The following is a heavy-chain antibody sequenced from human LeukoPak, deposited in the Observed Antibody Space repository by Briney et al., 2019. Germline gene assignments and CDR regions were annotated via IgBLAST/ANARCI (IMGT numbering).Heavy chain of an antibody. J-gene: IGHJ4*02. CDR2: ISAYNGNT. D-gene: IGHD3-10*01. CDR3: ARLFVGGLGFGPVGVSLDY. V-gene: IGHV1-18*01. Sequence: ASVKVSCKASGYTFTSYGISWVRQAPGQGLEWMGWISAYNGNTNYAQKFQGRVTMTRDTSISTAYMELSRLRSDDTAVYYCARLFVGGLGFGPVGVSLDYWGQGTLVTVSS. CDR1: GYTFTSYG.